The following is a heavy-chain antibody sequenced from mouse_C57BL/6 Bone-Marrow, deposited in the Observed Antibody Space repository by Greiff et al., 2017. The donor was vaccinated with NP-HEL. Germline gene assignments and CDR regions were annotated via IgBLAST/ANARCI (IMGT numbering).Heavy chain of an antibody. D-gene: IGHD3-2*02. Sequence: QVHVKQPGAELVKPGASVKMSCKASGYTFTSYWITWVKQRPGQGLEWIGDIYPGSGSTNYNEKFKSKATLTVDTSSSTAYMQLSSLTSEDSAVYYCARRTAQATLYAMDYWGQGTSVTVAS. CDR2: IYPGSGST. V-gene: IGHV1-55*01. CDR1: GYTFTSYW. J-gene: IGHJ4*01. CDR3: ARRTAQATLYAMDY.